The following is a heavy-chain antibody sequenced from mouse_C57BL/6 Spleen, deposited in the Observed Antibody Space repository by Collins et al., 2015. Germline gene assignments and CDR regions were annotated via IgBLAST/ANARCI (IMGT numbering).Heavy chain of an antibody. Sequence: QVQLQQSGAELARPGASVRMSCKASGYTFTSYTMHWVKQRPGQGLEWIGYINPSSGYTKYNQKFKDKATLTADKSSSTAYMQLSSLTSEDSAVYYCARTRNYYYGSSYDWGQGTTLTVSS. CDR3: ARTRNYYYGSSYD. D-gene: IGHD1-1*01. V-gene: IGHV1-4*01. J-gene: IGHJ2*01. CDR1: GYTFTSYT. CDR2: INPSSGYT.